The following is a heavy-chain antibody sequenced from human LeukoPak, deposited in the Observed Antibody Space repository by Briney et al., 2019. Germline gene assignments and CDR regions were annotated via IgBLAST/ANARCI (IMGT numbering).Heavy chain of an antibody. CDR2: IWYDGSNK. D-gene: IGHD5-18*01. J-gene: IGHJ4*02. Sequence: GGSLRLSCAASGFTFSSYGMHWVRQAPGKGLEWVAVIWYDGSNKYYADSVKGRFTISRDNSKNTLYLQMNSLRAEDTAVYYCAPRGYSYGYGYWGQGTLVTVSS. CDR1: GFTFSSYG. CDR3: APRGYSYGYGY. V-gene: IGHV3-33*01.